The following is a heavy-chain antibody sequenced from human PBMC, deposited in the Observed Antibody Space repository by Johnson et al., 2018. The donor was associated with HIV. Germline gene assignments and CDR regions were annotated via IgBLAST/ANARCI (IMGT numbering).Heavy chain of an antibody. Sequence: QMQLVESGGGVVQPGRSLRLSCAASGFAFSSYAMHWVRQAPGKGLEWVAVISYDGTSKYQADSVKGRFTISRDNSKNTLFMQMNSLRGEDTAVYYCARDPGNGGRPFDAFDVWGQGTMVTVSS. J-gene: IGHJ3*01. CDR2: ISYDGTSK. CDR1: GFAFSSYA. D-gene: IGHD4-23*01. V-gene: IGHV3-30*04. CDR3: ARDPGNGGRPFDAFDV.